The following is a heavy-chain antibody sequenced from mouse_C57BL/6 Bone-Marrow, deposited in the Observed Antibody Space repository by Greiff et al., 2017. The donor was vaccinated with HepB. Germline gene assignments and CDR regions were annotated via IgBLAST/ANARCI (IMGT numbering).Heavy chain of an antibody. CDR2: ISGGGGNT. CDR3: ARQDGFAY. V-gene: IGHV5-9*01. CDR1: GFTFSSYT. Sequence: EVKVEESGGGLVKPGGSLKLSCAASGFTFSSYTMSWVRQTPEKRLEWVATISGGGGNTYYPDSVKGRFTISRDNAKNTLYLQMSSLRSEDTALYYCARQDGFAYWGQGTLVTVSA. J-gene: IGHJ3*01.